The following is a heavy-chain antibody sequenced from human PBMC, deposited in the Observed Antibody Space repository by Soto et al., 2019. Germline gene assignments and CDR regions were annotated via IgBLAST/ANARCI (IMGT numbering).Heavy chain of an antibody. V-gene: IGHV3-23*01. CDR3: VKGYDNKAWLIVGATSGAY. Sequence: HPGGSLRLSCAASGFTFSSYAMSWVRQAPGKGLEWVSTISGSGGSTYYADSVKGRFTISRDISKNTLYLQMNSLRAEDTAVYYCVKGYDNKAWLIVGATSGAYWGQGTLVTVSS. CDR2: ISGSGGST. CDR1: GFTFSSYA. J-gene: IGHJ4*02. D-gene: IGHD1-26*01.